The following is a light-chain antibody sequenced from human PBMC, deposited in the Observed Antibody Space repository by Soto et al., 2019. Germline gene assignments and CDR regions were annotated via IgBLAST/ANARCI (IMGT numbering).Light chain of an antibody. CDR2: SAS. V-gene: IGKV1-27*01. CDR3: QKYDSAPWT. CDR1: QGIGNS. Sequence: IQMTQSPSSLSASVGDRVIITCRASQGIGNSLAWYQQKAGRVPKLLMHSASTSLSGVPSRFSGSGSGTDFTLTISSLQPEDVATYYCQKYDSAPWTFGQGTKVEIK. J-gene: IGKJ1*01.